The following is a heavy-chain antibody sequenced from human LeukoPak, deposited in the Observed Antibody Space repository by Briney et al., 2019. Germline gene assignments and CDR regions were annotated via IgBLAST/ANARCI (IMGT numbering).Heavy chain of an antibody. CDR1: GYTFTGYY. CDR3: ARGSSGYGGDWFDP. CDR2: INPNSGGT. Sequence: ASVKVSCKASGYTFTGYYMHWVRQAPGQGLEWMRWINPNSGGTNYAQKFQGRVTMTRDTSISTAYMELGRLRSDDTAVYYCARGSSGYGGDWFDPWGQGTLVTVSS. V-gene: IGHV1-2*02. D-gene: IGHD3-22*01. J-gene: IGHJ5*02.